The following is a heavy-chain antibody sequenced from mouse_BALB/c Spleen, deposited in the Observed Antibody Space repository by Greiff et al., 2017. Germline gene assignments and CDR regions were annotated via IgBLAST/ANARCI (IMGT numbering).Heavy chain of an antibody. Sequence: EVQVVESGAELVKPGASVKLSCTASGFNIKDTYMHWVKQRPEQGLEWIGRIDPANGNTKYDPKFQGKATITADTSSNTAYLQLSSLTSEDTAVYYCARLFYYDYDGTYWGQGTLVTVSA. CDR1: GFNIKDTY. CDR2: IDPANGNT. D-gene: IGHD2-4*01. J-gene: IGHJ3*01. CDR3: ARLFYYDYDGTY. V-gene: IGHV14-3*02.